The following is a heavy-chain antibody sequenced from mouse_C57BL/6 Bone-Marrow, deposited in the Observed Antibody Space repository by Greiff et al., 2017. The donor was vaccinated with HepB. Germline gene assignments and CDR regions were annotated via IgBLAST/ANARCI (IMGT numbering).Heavy chain of an antibody. V-gene: IGHV14-3*01. CDR3: ARDYYGSSYRYFDV. D-gene: IGHD1-1*01. CDR1: GFNIKNTY. Sequence: EVQRVESVAELVRPGASVKLSCTASGFNIKNTYMHWVKQRPEQGLEWIGRIDPANGNTKYAPKFQGKATITADTSSNTAYLQLSSLTSEDTAIYYCARDYYGSSYRYFDVWGTGTTVTVSS. CDR2: IDPANGNT. J-gene: IGHJ1*03.